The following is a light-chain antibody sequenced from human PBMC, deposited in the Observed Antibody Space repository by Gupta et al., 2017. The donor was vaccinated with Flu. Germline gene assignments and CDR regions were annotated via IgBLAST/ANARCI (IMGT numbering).Light chain of an antibody. CDR1: QSVNDN. Sequence: ELLLSLPAASVSVASGDSATLPCTATQSVNDNLDWYQQKSGQCPRLLIYGASTRATGIPARFSGSGSGTEFTLTISSLQSEDFAVYYCQQDNDWPLTFGPGTKVDIK. CDR3: QQDNDWPLT. J-gene: IGKJ3*01. V-gene: IGKV3-15*01. CDR2: GAS.